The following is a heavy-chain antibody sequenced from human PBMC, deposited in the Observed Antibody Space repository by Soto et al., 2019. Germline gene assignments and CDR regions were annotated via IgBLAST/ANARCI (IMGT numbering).Heavy chain of an antibody. CDR2: IDPSDSYT. CDR3: ARHGFAPEDGTSSWFDP. J-gene: IGHJ5*02. Sequence: GESLKISCKGSGYSFTSYWISWVRQMPGKGLEWMGRIDPSDSYTNYSPSFQGHVTISADKSISTAYLQWSSLKASDTAMYYCARHGFAPEDGTSSWFDPWGQGTLVTVS. D-gene: IGHD6-13*01. CDR1: GYSFTSYW. V-gene: IGHV5-10-1*01.